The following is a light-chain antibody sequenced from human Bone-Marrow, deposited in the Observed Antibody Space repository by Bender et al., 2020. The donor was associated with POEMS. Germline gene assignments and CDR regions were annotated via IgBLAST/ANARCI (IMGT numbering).Light chain of an antibody. CDR2: QDS. J-gene: IGLJ2*01. CDR1: KLSDKN. CDR3: QAWDFSTVV. V-gene: IGLV3-1*01. Sequence: SYELTQAPSLSVSPGQTASITCSGHKLSDKNASWYQQKPGQPPVLVIYQDSKRPSGIPERFSGSNYGNTATLTISETQAMDEADYYCQAWDFSTVVFGGGTKLSVL.